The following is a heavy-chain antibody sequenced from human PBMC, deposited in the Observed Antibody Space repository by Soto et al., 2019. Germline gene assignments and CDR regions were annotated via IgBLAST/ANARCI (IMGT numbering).Heavy chain of an antibody. J-gene: IGHJ4*02. CDR1: GGSVSSSSYY. CDR3: ARWRRSGAYIAY. Sequence: QVQLQESGPGQVKPSETLSLTCAVSGGSVSSSSYYWSWIRQPPGKGLEWIGHIYFSGSTNYNPSLKSRVIISVDTSKNQFSLKVSSVTAADTAVYYCARWRRSGAYIAYWGQGTLVTASS. V-gene: IGHV4-61*01. D-gene: IGHD2-15*01. CDR2: IYFSGST.